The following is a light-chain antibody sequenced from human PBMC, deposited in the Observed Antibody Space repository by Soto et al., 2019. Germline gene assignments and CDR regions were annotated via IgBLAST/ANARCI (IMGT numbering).Light chain of an antibody. CDR2: AAS. J-gene: IGKJ1*01. CDR1: QNIRSY. Sequence: DITMIQSPSSLSASVGDRVTISCRASQNIRSYVNWYQHKAGKAPKLLIYAASSLQSGVPSRFSGSGSGTDFTLTISSLQPEDFATYYCQQSDSTPKFGQGTKVDIK. V-gene: IGKV1-39*01. CDR3: QQSDSTPK.